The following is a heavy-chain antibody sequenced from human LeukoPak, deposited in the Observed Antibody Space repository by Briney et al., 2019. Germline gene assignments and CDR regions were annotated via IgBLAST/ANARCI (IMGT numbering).Heavy chain of an antibody. CDR3: ARERWFGELYSWFDP. CDR2: INHSGST. V-gene: IGHV4-34*01. Sequence: SETLSLTCAVYGGSFSGYYWSWIRQPPGKGLEWIGEINHSGSTNYNPSLKSRVTMSVDTSKNQFSLKLSSVTAADTAVYYCARERWFGELYSWFDPWGQGIQVTVSS. CDR1: GGSFSGYY. D-gene: IGHD3-10*01. J-gene: IGHJ5*02.